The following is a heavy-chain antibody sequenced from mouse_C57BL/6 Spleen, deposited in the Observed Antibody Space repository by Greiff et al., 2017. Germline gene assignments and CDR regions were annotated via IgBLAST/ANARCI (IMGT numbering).Heavy chain of an antibody. J-gene: IGHJ2*01. D-gene: IGHD6-1*01. V-gene: IGHV1-54*01. CDR1: GYAFTNYL. Sequence: VKLQESGAELVRPGTSVKVSCKASGYAFTNYLIEWVKQRPGQGLEWIGVINPGSGGTNYNEKFKGKATLTADKSSSTAYMQLSSLTSEDSAVYFCASSGYYFDYWGQGTTLTVSS. CDR2: INPGSGGT. CDR3: ASSGYYFDY.